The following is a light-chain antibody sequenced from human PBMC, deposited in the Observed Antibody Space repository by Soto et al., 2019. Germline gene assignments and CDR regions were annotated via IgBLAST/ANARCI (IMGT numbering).Light chain of an antibody. CDR1: SSDVGSYNL. Sequence: SVLTQPATDTASPGQSITISCTGTSSDVGSYNLVSWYQQHPGKAPKLMIYEVSKRPSGVSNRFSGSKSGNTASLTISGLQAEDEADYYCCSYAGSSTPYVFGTGTKVNRP. V-gene: IGLV2-23*02. J-gene: IGLJ1*01. CDR3: CSYAGSSTPYV. CDR2: EVS.